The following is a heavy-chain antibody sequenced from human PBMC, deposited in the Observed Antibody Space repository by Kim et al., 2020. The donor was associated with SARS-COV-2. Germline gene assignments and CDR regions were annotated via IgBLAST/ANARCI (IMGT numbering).Heavy chain of an antibody. Sequence: GGSLRLSCAASGFTFSSYGMHWVRQAPGKGLEWVAVISYDGSNKYYADSVKGRFTISRDNSKNTLYLQMNSLRAEDTAVYYCARGAENYYDSSGYYYFGYWGQGTLVTVSS. CDR2: ISYDGSNK. V-gene: IGHV3-33*05. J-gene: IGHJ4*02. CDR3: ARGAENYYDSSGYYYFGY. CDR1: GFTFSSYG. D-gene: IGHD3-22*01.